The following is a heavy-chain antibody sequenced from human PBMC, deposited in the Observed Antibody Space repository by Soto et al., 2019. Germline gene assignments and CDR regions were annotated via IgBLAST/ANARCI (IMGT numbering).Heavy chain of an antibody. CDR1: GYSFTSYW. J-gene: IGHJ6*02. V-gene: IGHV5-51*01. D-gene: IGHD2-21*02. CDR2: IYPGDSDT. Sequence: GKSLKISCKGSGYSFTSYWSVWVRQMPGKGLEWMGIIYPGDSDTRYSPSFQGQVTISADKSISTAYLQWSSLKASDTAMYYCARGGDRRFYYYYGMDVWGQGTTVTVS. CDR3: ARGGDRRFYYYYGMDV.